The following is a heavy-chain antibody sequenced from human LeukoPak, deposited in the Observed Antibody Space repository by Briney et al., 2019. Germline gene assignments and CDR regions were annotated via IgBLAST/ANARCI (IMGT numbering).Heavy chain of an antibody. CDR2: ISVYNGNT. V-gene: IGHV1-18*04. D-gene: IGHD4-17*01. CDR3: ARGGLYGDTYDY. CDR1: GYTFTGYY. J-gene: IGHJ4*02. Sequence: ASVKVSCKVSGYTFTGYYLHWVRQAPGQGLEWMGWISVYNGNTNYAQKLQGRVTMTTDTSTSTAYMGLRSLRSDDTAVYYCARGGLYGDTYDYWGQGTLVTVSS.